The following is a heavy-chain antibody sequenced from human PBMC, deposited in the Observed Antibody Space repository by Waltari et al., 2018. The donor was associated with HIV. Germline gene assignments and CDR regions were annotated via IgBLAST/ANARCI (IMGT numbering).Heavy chain of an antibody. CDR1: GYTFTGYY. D-gene: IGHD6-6*01. V-gene: IGHV1-2*02. Sequence: QVQLVQSGAEVKTPGASVKVSCKASGYTFTGYYMHWVRQAPGQGLEWMGWINPNSGGTNYVQKFQGRVTMTRDTSISTAYMELSRLRSDDTAVYYCATALYSSSSAGSIDYWGQGTLVTVSS. CDR3: ATALYSSSSAGSIDY. J-gene: IGHJ4*02. CDR2: INPNSGGT.